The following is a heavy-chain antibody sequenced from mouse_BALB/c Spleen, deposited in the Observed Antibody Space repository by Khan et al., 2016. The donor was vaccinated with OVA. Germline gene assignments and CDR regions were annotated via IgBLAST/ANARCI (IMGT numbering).Heavy chain of an antibody. J-gene: IGHJ3*01. CDR3: ASHLTGSFAY. V-gene: IGHV5-6*01. D-gene: IGHD4-1*01. Sequence: EVELAESGGDLVKPGGSLKLSCAASGFTFSSYGMSWVRQTPDKRLEWVATISSAGDYTYYPDNVKGRFTISRDNAKNTLYLQMSSLKSEDTAMFYCASHLTGSFAYWGQGTLVTVSA. CDR2: ISSAGDYT. CDR1: GFTFSSYG.